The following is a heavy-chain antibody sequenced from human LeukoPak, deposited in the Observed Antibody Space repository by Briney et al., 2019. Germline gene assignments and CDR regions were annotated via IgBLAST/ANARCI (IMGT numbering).Heavy chain of an antibody. J-gene: IGHJ6*03. CDR2: ISPNSGGT. CDR1: GYTFTRYY. CDR3: ARDLTRDFPEYYYYVDV. D-gene: IGHD3-16*01. Sequence: ASVKVSCKASGYTFTRYYMHWVRQAPGQGLEWMGWISPNSGGTNYAQKFQGRVIKTRDTSISTAYMELSRLTSDDTAVYYCARDLTRDFPEYYYYVDVWGKGTPVTVSS. V-gene: IGHV1-2*02.